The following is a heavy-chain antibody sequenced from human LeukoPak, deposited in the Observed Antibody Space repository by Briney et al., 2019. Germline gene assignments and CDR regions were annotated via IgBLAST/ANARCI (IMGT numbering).Heavy chain of an antibody. CDR3: ARDRSTSGRQY. CDR2: INQDGSER. Sequence: GGSLRLSCAASGFTFSSFWMAWVRQVPGKGLEWVANINQDGSERHYVDSLKGRFTVSRDTAKNSLYLQMNTLRAEDTAVYYCARDRSTSGRQYWGQGTLVTVSS. J-gene: IGHJ4*02. CDR1: GFTFSSFW. D-gene: IGHD3-10*01. V-gene: IGHV3-7*01.